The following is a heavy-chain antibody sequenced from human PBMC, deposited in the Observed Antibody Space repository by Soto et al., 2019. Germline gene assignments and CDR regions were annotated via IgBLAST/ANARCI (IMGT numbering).Heavy chain of an antibody. V-gene: IGHV3-21*01. J-gene: IGHJ6*03. CDR2: ISSSSSYI. CDR1: GFTFSSYS. Sequence: GGSLRLSCAASGFTFSSYSMNWVRQAPGKGLEWVSSISSSSSYIYYADSVKGRFTISRDNAKNSLYLQMNSLRAEDTAVYYCARLSPCSSTSCYLVYMDVWGKGTTVTVSS. CDR3: ARLSPCSSTSCYLVYMDV. D-gene: IGHD2-2*01.